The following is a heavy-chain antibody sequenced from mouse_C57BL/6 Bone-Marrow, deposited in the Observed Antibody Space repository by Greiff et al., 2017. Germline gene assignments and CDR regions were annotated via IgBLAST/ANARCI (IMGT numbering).Heavy chain of an antibody. CDR1: GFTFSSYA. J-gene: IGHJ4*01. CDR3: ALYPPDY. V-gene: IGHV5-4*01. Sequence: EVQLQESGGGLVKPGWSLKLSCAASGFTFSSYAMSWVRQTPEKRLEWVATISDGGSYTYYPDNVKGRFTISRDNAKNNLYLQMSHLKSEDTAMYYCALYPPDYWGQGTSVTVSS. D-gene: IGHD2-3*01. CDR2: ISDGGSYT.